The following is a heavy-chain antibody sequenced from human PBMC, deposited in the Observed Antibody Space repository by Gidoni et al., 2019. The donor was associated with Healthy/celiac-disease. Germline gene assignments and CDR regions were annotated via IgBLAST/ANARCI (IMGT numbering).Heavy chain of an antibody. J-gene: IGHJ4*02. D-gene: IGHD3-22*01. CDR1: GFTCSSYS. CDR2: ISGSSVTI. V-gene: IGHV3-48*01. Sequence: VQLVESGGGLVQPGGSLRLSCAADGFTCSSYSMNWVRQAPGKGLEWVSNISGSSVTIYYADSMKGRFTISRDNAKNSLYLQMKSLRAEDTAVYYCARADDSSGYSSDYWGQGTLVTVSS. CDR3: ARADDSSGYSSDY.